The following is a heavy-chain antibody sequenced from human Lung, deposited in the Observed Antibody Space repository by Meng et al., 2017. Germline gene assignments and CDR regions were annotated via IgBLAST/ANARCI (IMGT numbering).Heavy chain of an antibody. V-gene: IGHV4-30-4*01. Sequence: GPGLANPSHTLALPCTCSGGSISSSNYYWSWIRQPPGKGLEWSGHIYNSGSTYYNPSLKSRITISVDTSKNQFSLKLSSVTAADTAVYYCARGQKGYFDLWGRGTLVTVSS. J-gene: IGHJ2*01. CDR3: ARGQKGYFDL. CDR2: IYNSGST. CDR1: GGSISSSNYY.